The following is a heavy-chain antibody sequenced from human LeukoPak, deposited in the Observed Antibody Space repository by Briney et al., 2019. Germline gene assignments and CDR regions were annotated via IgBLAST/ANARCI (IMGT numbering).Heavy chain of an antibody. Sequence: GGSLRLSCAASGFTFSSYAMHWVRQAPGKGLEWVAVISYDGSNKYYADSVKGRFTISRDNSKNTLYLQMSSLRAEDTAVYYCAGDGHERVVVVAAPLSDYYMDVWGKGTTVTVSS. D-gene: IGHD2-15*01. CDR3: AGDGHERVVVVAAPLSDYYMDV. CDR1: GFTFSSYA. CDR2: ISYDGSNK. V-gene: IGHV3-30*04. J-gene: IGHJ6*03.